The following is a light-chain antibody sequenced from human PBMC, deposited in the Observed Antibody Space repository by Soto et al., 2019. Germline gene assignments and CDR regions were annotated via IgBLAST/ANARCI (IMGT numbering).Light chain of an antibody. V-gene: IGLV2-14*01. CDR3: SSYTSSSTFYV. CDR2: DVS. J-gene: IGLJ1*01. Sequence: QSALTQPASVSGSPGQSITISCTGTSSDVGGYNYVSWYQQHPGKAPELMIYDVSNRPSGVSNRFSGYKSGNTASLTISGLQAEDEADYYCSSYTSSSTFYVFGTGTKLTVL. CDR1: SSDVGGYNY.